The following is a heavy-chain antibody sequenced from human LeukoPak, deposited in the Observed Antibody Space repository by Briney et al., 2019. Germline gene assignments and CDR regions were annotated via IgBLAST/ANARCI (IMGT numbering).Heavy chain of an antibody. J-gene: IGHJ4*02. Sequence: GGSLRLSCAASGFTFSSYAMSWVRQAPGKGLEWVSAISGSGGSAYYADSVKGRFTISRDNSKNTLYLQMNSLRAEDTAVYYCAKVDPYGDYGPPFGYWGQGTLVTVSS. CDR2: ISGSGGSA. CDR3: AKVDPYGDYGPPFGY. D-gene: IGHD4-17*01. V-gene: IGHV3-23*01. CDR1: GFTFSSYA.